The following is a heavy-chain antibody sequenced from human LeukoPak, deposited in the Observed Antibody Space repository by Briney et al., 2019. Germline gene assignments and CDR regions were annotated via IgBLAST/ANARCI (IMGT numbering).Heavy chain of an antibody. J-gene: IGHJ4*02. Sequence: SVKVSCKASGGTFSSYAISWVRRAPGQGLEWMGGIIPIFGTANYAQKFQGRVTITADESTSTAYMELSSLRSEDTAVYYCARGGCSSGWYVPGARELFDYWGQGTLVTVSS. CDR1: GGTFSSYA. CDR2: IIPIFGTA. V-gene: IGHV1-69*13. CDR3: ARGGCSSGWYVPGARELFDY. D-gene: IGHD6-19*01.